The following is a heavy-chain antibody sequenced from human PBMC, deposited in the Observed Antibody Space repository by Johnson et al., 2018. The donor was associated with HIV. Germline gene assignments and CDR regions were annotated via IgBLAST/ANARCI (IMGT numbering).Heavy chain of an antibody. V-gene: IGHV3-23*04. CDR3: AKGIAAAGTGAFDI. D-gene: IGHD6-13*01. CDR2: ISGSGGST. Sequence: VLLVESGGGVVQPGRSLRLSCAASGFTFSSYAMHWVRQAPGKGLEWVSAISGSGGSTYYADSVKGRFTISRDNSKNTLYLQMNSLRAEDTAVYYCAKGIAAAGTGAFDIWGQGTMVTVSS. J-gene: IGHJ3*02. CDR1: GFTFSSYA.